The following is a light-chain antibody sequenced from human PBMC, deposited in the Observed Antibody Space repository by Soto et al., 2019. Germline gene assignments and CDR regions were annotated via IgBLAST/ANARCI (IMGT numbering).Light chain of an antibody. J-gene: IGKJ1*01. V-gene: IGKV3-15*01. CDR2: GAS. CDR3: QQYHIWPPWT. CDR1: QSVSSN. Sequence: EILTTQSPAIQYGSPGERATLSCRSSQSVSSNLAWYQQNPGQAPRLLIYGASTRADGIPARFTGSGSGTEFTLTISSLQSEDFAVYYCQQYHIWPPWTSGQGTTVDI.